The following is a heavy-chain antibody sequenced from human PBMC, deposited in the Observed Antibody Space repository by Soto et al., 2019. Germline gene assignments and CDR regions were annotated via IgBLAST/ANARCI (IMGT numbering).Heavy chain of an antibody. CDR1: GYSFTSYW. CDR3: GKHRDQGKYTTVDEKRDYYCGRDV. J-gene: IGHJ6*02. V-gene: IGHV5-51*01. CDR2: IYPGDSDT. Sequence: GESLKISCKGSGYSFTSYWIGWVRQMPGKGLEWMGIIYPGDSDTTYSPSFQGQVTISADRSISTAYLQWSSLKASDTAMYYCGKHRDQGKYTTVDEKRDYYCGRDVWAQGTTVPVSS. D-gene: IGHD2-2*02.